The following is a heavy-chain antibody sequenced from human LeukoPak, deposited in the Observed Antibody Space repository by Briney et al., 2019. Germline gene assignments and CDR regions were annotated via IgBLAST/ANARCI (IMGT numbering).Heavy chain of an antibody. J-gene: IGHJ4*02. CDR3: ARGTVTMVDY. Sequence: GGSLRLSCAASGFTFRSYWMSWVRQAPGKGLEWVSVIYSGGSTYYADSVKGRFTISRDNSKNTLFLQMNSLRAGDTAVYYCARGTVTMVDYWGQGTLVTVSS. V-gene: IGHV3-66*01. D-gene: IGHD3-10*01. CDR1: GFTFRSYW. CDR2: IYSGGST.